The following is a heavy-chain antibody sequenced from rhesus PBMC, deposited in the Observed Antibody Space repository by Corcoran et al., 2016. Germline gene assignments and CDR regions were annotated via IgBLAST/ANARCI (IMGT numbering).Heavy chain of an antibody. J-gene: IGHJ4*01. CDR1: GFTFSSYG. CDR3: AKSWAYSSGWYCFDY. V-gene: IGHV3S5*01. Sequence: EVQLVETGGGLVQPGGSLKLSCAASGFTFSSYGMSWVRQPPGEGLEWVSAINSGGVSTYYAHSGKGRFTISRDNSKNTLSLQRNSLRAEDTAVYYCAKSWAYSSGWYCFDYWGQGVLVTVSS. D-gene: IGHD6-31*01. CDR2: INSGGVST.